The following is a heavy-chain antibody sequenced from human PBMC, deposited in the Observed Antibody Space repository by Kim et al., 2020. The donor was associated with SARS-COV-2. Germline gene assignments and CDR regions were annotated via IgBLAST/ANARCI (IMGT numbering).Heavy chain of an antibody. CDR3: ARHEPGMIGMYLHNWFDP. CDR2: IYYSGST. CDR1: GGSISSSSYY. D-gene: IGHD3-22*01. V-gene: IGHV4-39*01. J-gene: IGHJ5*02. Sequence: SETLSLTFTVSGGSISSSSYYWGWIRQPPGKGLEWIGSIYYSGSTYYNPSLKSRVTISVDTSKNQFSLKLSSVTAADTAVYYCARHEPGMIGMYLHNWFDPWGQGTLVTVSS.